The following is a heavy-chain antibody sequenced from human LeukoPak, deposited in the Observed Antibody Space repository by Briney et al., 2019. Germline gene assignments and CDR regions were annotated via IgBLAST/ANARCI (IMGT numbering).Heavy chain of an antibody. J-gene: IGHJ4*02. CDR2: MYYRGTI. V-gene: IGHV4-59*01. CDR3: ARVLLAGTTDY. CDR1: GGSISSYY. D-gene: IGHD1-1*01. Sequence: SETLSLTCTVSGGSISSYYWSWIRQAPGKGLEWIGYMYYRGTIRYSPSLKSRVTMSVDPSKNLFSLKLTSVTAADTAVYYCARVLLAGTTDYWGQGTLVTVSS.